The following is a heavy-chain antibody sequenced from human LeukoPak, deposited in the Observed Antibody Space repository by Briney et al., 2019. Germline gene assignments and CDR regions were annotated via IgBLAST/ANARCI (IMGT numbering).Heavy chain of an antibody. CDR3: ARDNLAVAGTSTPGPFDY. CDR1: GGSISSYY. CDR2: IYTSGST. V-gene: IGHV4-4*07. D-gene: IGHD6-19*01. Sequence: KPSETLSLTCTVSGGSISSYYWSWIRQPAGKGLEWSGRIYTSGSTNYNPSLKSRVTMSVDTSKNQFSLKLSSVTAADTAVYYCARDNLAVAGTSTPGPFDYWGQGTLVTVSS. J-gene: IGHJ4*02.